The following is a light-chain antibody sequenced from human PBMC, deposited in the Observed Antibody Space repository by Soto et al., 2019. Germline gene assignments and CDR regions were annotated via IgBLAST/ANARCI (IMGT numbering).Light chain of an antibody. CDR1: QSISRK. CDR2: AAS. Sequence: DIQMTQSPSSLSASVGDTVTITCRASQSISRKLSWYQQKPGKAPSLLIYAASSLQSGVPSRFSGSGSGTDFTLTISSLHPEDFASYYCQQSYSRVTFGQGTKVDIK. CDR3: QQSYSRVT. V-gene: IGKV1-39*01. J-gene: IGKJ1*01.